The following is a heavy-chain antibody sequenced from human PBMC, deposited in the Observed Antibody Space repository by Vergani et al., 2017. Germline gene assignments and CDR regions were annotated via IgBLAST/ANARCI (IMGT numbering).Heavy chain of an antibody. Sequence: QVQLVESGGGVVQPGRSLRLSCAASGFTFSSYGMHWVRQAPGKGLEWVAVIWYDGSNKYYADSVKGRFTISRDNSKNTLYLQMNSLRAEDTAVYYCAMGSKDIVVVPSILPPNYYYYGMDVWGQGTTVTVSS. J-gene: IGHJ6*02. V-gene: IGHV3-33*01. CDR1: GFTFSSYG. CDR3: AMGSKDIVVVPSILPPNYYYYGMDV. CDR2: IWYDGSNK. D-gene: IGHD2-2*01.